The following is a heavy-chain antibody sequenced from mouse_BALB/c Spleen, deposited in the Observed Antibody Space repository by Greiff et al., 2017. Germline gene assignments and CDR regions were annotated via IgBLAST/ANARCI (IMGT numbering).Heavy chain of an antibody. CDR3: ARTGYSNYAMDY. CDR2: INPDSSTI. Sequence: EVQLVESGGGLVQPGGSLKLSCAASGFAFSRYWLSWVRQAPGKGLEWIGEINPDSSTINYTPSLKDKFIISRDNAKNTLYLQMSKVRSEDTALYYCARTGYSNYAMDYWGQGTSVTVSS. CDR1: GFAFSRYW. V-gene: IGHV4-1*02. J-gene: IGHJ4*01.